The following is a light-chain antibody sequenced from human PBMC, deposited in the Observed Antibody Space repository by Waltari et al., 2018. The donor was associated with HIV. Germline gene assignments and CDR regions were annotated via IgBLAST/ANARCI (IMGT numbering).Light chain of an antibody. CDR2: DNN. CDR3: GTWDSSLSSVV. V-gene: IGLV1-51*01. J-gene: IGLJ3*02. Sequence: QSVLTQPPSVSAAPGQKVTISCSGSGSNIGNNYVSWYQQLPGTAPKLLIYDNNKRPSGIPDRFSGSKSGTSATLGITGLQTGDEADYYCGTWDSSLSSVVFGVGTKLTVL. CDR1: GSNIGNNY.